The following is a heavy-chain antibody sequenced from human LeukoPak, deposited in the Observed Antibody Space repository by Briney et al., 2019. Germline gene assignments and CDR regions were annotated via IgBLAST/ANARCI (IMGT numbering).Heavy chain of an antibody. V-gene: IGHV4-59*01. CDR1: DDSISDYY. D-gene: IGHD3-16*01. J-gene: IGHJ4*02. CDR3: ARVNLAYYFDY. CDR2: FHNSGTS. Sequence: ASETLSLTCTVSDDSISDYYRGWIRQPPGKGLEWIGYFHNSGTSTYSPSLKSRVTISADTSKNQFSLKLNSLTTADTAVYYCARVNLAYYFDYWGQGTLVTVSS.